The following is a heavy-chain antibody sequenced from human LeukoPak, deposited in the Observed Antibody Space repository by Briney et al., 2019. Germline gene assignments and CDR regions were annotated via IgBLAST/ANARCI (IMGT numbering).Heavy chain of an antibody. CDR1: GFTFSSYA. CDR2: ISAGGGST. Sequence: GGSLRLSCAASGFTFSSYAMTWVRQAPGKGLEWISTISAGGGSTNYVDSVKGRSTISRDNSKNTLYLQMNSLRAEDTAVYYCAKDHTSMDLYYFDYWGQGTPVTVSS. J-gene: IGHJ4*02. D-gene: IGHD5-18*01. V-gene: IGHV3-23*01. CDR3: AKDHTSMDLYYFDY.